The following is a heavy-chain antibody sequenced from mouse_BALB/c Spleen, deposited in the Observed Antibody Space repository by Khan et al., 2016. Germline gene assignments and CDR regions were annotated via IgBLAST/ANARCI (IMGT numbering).Heavy chain of an antibody. CDR2: IDPESGDT. CDR3: NAIYYGNYIYFDY. CDR1: AFSIKDYY. V-gene: IGHV14-4*02. J-gene: IGHJ2*01. Sequence: VQLQQSGAELVRSGASVKLSCTASAFSIKDYYIHWVKQRPEQGLEWIGWIDPESGDTEYVPKFQGKATVTADTSSNTAYLQLSSLTSEDSAVYYCNAIYYGNYIYFDYWGQGTTLTVSS. D-gene: IGHD2-1*01.